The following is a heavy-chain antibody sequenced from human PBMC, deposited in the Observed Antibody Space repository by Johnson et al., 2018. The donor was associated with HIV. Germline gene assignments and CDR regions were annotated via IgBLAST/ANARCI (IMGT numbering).Heavy chain of an antibody. D-gene: IGHD2-21*02. J-gene: IGHJ3*02. V-gene: IGHV3-53*01. CDR3: ARRIIFCGGDCYSDGVDI. CDR2: LYSGGSA. CDR1: GFTVSSNY. Sequence: VQLVESGGGLIQPGGSLRLSCAASGFTVSSNYMSWVRQAPGKGLEWVSVLYSGGSAFYADSVKGRFIISRDNSKNTLYLQMNSLRVEDTAMYFCARRIIFCGGDCYSDGVDIWGQGTMVTVSS.